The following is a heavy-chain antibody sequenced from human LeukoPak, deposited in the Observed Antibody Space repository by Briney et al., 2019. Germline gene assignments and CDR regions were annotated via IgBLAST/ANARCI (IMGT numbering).Heavy chain of an antibody. CDR3: ANLYSGSHHPFDY. V-gene: IGHV3-49*04. J-gene: IGHJ4*02. D-gene: IGHD1-26*01. CDR2: IRSKVYGGTT. Sequence: PGGSLRLSCTASGFTFGDYAMSWVRQAPGKGLEWVGFIRSKVYGGTTEYAASVKGRFTISRDDSKSIAYLQMNSLRAEDTAVYYCANLYSGSHHPFDYWGQGTLVTVSS. CDR1: GFTFGDYA.